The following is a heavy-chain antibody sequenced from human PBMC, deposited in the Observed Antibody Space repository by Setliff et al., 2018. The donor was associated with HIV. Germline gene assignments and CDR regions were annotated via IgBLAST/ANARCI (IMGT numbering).Heavy chain of an antibody. D-gene: IGHD3-22*01. CDR1: GYSFTSYY. Sequence: SVKVSCKASGYSFTSYYIHWVRQAPGQGLDWMGGIFPNLDIPNYAQKFQGRVTITADKSTSTAYMELSSLRSEDTAVYYCARGHYYDSSGYFRPLGYWGQGTLVTVSS. V-gene: IGHV1-69*10. CDR2: IFPNLDIP. CDR3: ARGHYYDSSGYFRPLGY. J-gene: IGHJ4*02.